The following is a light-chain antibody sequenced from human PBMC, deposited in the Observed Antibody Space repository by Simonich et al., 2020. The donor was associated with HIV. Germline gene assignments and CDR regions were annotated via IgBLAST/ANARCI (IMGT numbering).Light chain of an antibody. J-gene: IGLJ2*01. CDR3: SSYAGSDNFVV. Sequence: QSALTQPPSASGSPGQSVTISCTGTSSDVGGYKYVSWYQQHPGKAPKLMIYEVSKRPSGVPGRFSCSKSGNTASLAVSGLQAEDEADYYCSSYAGSDNFVVFGGGTKLTVL. CDR1: SSDVGGYKY. V-gene: IGLV2-8*01. CDR2: EVS.